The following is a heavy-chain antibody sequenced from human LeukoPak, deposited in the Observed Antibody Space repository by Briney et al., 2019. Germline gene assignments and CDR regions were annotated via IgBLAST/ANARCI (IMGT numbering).Heavy chain of an antibody. Sequence: GGSLRLSCTASGFTFGDYAMSWVRQAPGKGLEWVGFIRSKAYGGTTEYAASVKGRFTISRDDSKSIAYLQMSSLKTEDTAVYYCTREGAGIVGATNDYWGQGTLVTVSS. CDR2: IRSKAYGGTT. D-gene: IGHD1-26*01. J-gene: IGHJ4*02. V-gene: IGHV3-49*04. CDR1: GFTFGDYA. CDR3: TREGAGIVGATNDY.